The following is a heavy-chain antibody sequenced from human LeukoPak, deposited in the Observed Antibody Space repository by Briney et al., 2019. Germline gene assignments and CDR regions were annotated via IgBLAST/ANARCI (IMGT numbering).Heavy chain of an antibody. J-gene: IGHJ5*02. D-gene: IGHD6-13*01. CDR3: AKLQGAAAASDWFDP. V-gene: IGHV4-4*07. Sequence: TSETLSLTCTVSGGSISGYYWSWIRQPAGKGLEWIGRIYSSGSTNSNPSLRSRVTMSVDTSKNQFSLKLSSVTAADTAVYYCAKLQGAAAASDWFDPWGQGTLVTVSS. CDR2: IYSSGST. CDR1: GGSISGYY.